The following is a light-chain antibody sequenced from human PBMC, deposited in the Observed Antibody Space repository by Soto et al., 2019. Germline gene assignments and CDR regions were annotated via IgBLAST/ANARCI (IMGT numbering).Light chain of an antibody. CDR3: QQYNSYPIT. CDR1: QDIGSW. J-gene: IGKJ5*01. CDR2: TAS. V-gene: IGKV1D-16*01. Sequence: DIQVTQSPSSVSASVGDRFTITGLAGQDIGSWLTWYQHNPGKAPTLLISTASSLTSGVPSRFSGSGSGPDFTPTISSLQPDDFATYYCQQYNSYPITLGQGTRREIK.